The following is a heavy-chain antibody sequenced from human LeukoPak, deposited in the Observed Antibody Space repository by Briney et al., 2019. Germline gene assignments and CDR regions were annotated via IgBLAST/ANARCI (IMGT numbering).Heavy chain of an antibody. Sequence: ASVKVSCKASGYTFSSYYMHWVRQAPGQGLEWMGWINPNSGGTNYAQKFQGRVTMTRDTSISTAYMELSRLRSDDTAVYYCARDVGLRYFDCFDYWGQGTLVTVSS. CDR3: ARDVGLRYFDCFDY. CDR1: GYTFSSYY. CDR2: INPNSGGT. D-gene: IGHD3-9*01. V-gene: IGHV1-2*02. J-gene: IGHJ4*02.